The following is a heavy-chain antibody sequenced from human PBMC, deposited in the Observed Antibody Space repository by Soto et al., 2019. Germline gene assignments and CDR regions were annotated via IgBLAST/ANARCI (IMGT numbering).Heavy chain of an antibody. CDR1: GFTFSSYA. J-gene: IGHJ4*02. CDR2: ISYDGSNK. V-gene: IGHV3-30-3*01. Sequence: PGGSLRLSCAASGFTFSSYAMHWVRQAPGKGLEWVAVISYDGSNKYYADSVKGRFTISRDNSKNTLYLQMNSLRAEDTAVYYCARPIATLGVVVTAIGYFDYWGQGTMVTVSS. CDR3: ARPIATLGVVVTAIGYFDY. D-gene: IGHD2-21*02.